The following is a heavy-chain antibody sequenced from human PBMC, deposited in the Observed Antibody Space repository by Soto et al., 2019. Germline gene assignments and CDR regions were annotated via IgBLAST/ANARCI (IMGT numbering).Heavy chain of an antibody. V-gene: IGHV4-59*12. CDR3: ARDYYKYYDSSGYYRSPAY. J-gene: IGHJ4*02. CDR2: IYYSGST. Sequence: PSETLSLTCTVCGGSISSYYWSWIRQPPGKGLEWIGYIYYSGSTNYNPSLKSRVTISVDTSKNQFSLKLSSVTAADTAVYYCARDYYKYYDSSGYYRSPAYWGQGTLVTVSS. CDR1: GGSISSYY. D-gene: IGHD3-22*01.